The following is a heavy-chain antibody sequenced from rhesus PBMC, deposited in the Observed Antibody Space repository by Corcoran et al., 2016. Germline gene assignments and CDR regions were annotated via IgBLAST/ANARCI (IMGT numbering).Heavy chain of an antibody. Sequence: EVQLVEAGGGLVQPGGSLRLSCAASGFSLSSNDMSWVSQAPGKGLEWVSYISYTGKPIYYADSVQGRFTIPIDNAKHSLSLQMSSLRAEDTAVYYCTRDRWGGSFDYWGQGVLVTVSS. CDR1: GFSLSSND. J-gene: IGHJ4*01. D-gene: IGHD6-25*01. CDR3: TRDRWGGSFDY. CDR2: ISYTGKPI. V-gene: IGHV3-136*01.